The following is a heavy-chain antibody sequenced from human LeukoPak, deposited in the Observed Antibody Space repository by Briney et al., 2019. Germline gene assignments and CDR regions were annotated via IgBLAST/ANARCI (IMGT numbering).Heavy chain of an antibody. CDR3: AKGRSHWNYWYYFDY. Sequence: PAGSLSLTCTVSGFSFSSYSLWWVRQAPGEGVEWGVAISCLGGSTYYTQSVKGRFTISIDNSKNTLSLQMNSLRAEDTAVYYCAKGRSHWNYWYYFDYWGQGTLVTVSS. CDR2: ISCLGGST. D-gene: IGHD1-7*01. V-gene: IGHV3-23*01. CDR1: GFSFSSYS. J-gene: IGHJ4*02.